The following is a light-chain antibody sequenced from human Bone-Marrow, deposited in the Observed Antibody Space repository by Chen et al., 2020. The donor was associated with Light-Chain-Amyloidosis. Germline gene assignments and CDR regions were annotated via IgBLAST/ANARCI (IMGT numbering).Light chain of an antibody. J-gene: IGKJ5*01. CDR2: WAS. CDR1: QSVYGVDNRNY. V-gene: IGKV4-1*01. Sequence: DIVMTQSPVSLAVSLGERATINCKSSQSVYGVDNRNYLAWYQQKPGQPLKVLFYWASTRESGVPDRFSCSGSGTDFTLTISSLQAEDVAVYYCQQYFSLPITFGQGTRLEIK. CDR3: QQYFSLPIT.